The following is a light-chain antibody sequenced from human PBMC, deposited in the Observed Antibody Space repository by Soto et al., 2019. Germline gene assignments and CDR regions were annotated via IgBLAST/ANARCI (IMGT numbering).Light chain of an antibody. Sequence: IVLTHSPGTLSFSPGEIATLSFGAIQSVSITYLIWYQQKPVQSPRLLIYGASSRATGVPDRFSGGGSGTDFTLTISRLEPEDFAVYYCQHFVNSLTWTFGQGTKVDIK. CDR1: QSVSITY. CDR3: QHFVNSLTWT. V-gene: IGKV3-20*01. J-gene: IGKJ1*01. CDR2: GAS.